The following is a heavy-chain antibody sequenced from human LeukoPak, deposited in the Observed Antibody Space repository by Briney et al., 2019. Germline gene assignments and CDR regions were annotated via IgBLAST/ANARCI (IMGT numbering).Heavy chain of an antibody. Sequence: SQTLSLTCTVSGGSISSGSYYWSWIRQPAGKGLEWIGRIYTSGSTNYNPSLKSRVTISVDTSKNQFSLKLSSVTAADTAVYYCARGSGVEGFDYYYYMDVWGKGTTVTVSS. J-gene: IGHJ6*03. CDR1: GGSISSGSYY. CDR3: ARGSGVEGFDYYYYMDV. CDR2: IYTSGST. D-gene: IGHD3-3*01. V-gene: IGHV4-61*02.